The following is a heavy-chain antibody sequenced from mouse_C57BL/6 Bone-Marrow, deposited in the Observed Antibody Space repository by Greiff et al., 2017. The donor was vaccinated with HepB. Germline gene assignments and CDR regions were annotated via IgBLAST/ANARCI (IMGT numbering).Heavy chain of an antibody. D-gene: IGHD2-1*01. V-gene: IGHV5-12*01. J-gene: IGHJ4*01. CDR1: GFTFSDYY. CDR3: AREGIYYGNSYYAMDY. Sequence: DVHLVESGGGLVQPGGSLKLSCAASGFTFSDYYMYWVRQTPEKRLEWVAYISNGGGSTYYPDTVKGRFTISRDNAKNTRYLQMSRLKSEDTAMYYCAREGIYYGNSYYAMDYWGQGTSVTVSS. CDR2: ISNGGGST.